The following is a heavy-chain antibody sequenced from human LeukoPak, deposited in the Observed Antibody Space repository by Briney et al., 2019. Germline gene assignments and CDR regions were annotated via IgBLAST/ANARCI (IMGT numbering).Heavy chain of an antibody. Sequence: SVKVSCKASGFTFTSSAMQWVRQARGQRLEWIGWIVVGSGNTNYAQKFQGRVTITTDESTSTAYMELSSLRSEDTAVYYCARDRRGYSGYDLNFYYYMDVWGKGTTVTVSS. D-gene: IGHD5-12*01. CDR2: IVVGSGNT. CDR3: ARDRRGYSGYDLNFYYYMDV. CDR1: GFTFTSSA. J-gene: IGHJ6*03. V-gene: IGHV1-58*02.